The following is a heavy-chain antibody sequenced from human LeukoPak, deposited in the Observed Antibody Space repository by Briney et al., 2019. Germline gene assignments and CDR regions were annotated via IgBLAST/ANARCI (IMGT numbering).Heavy chain of an antibody. CDR2: IYYSGST. CDR3: ARYYYDTSGMYYFDY. J-gene: IGHJ4*02. D-gene: IGHD3-22*01. CDR1: GGSISNYY. V-gene: IGHV4-59*01. Sequence: SETLSLTCTVSGGSISNYYWSWIRQPPGKGLEWIGYIYYSGSTNYNPSLKSRVTISVDTSKNQFSLKLSSVTAADTAVYYRARYYYDTSGMYYFDYWGQGTLVTVSS.